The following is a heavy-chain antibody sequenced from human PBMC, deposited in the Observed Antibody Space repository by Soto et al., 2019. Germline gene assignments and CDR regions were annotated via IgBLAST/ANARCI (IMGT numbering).Heavy chain of an antibody. J-gene: IGHJ4*02. CDR3: VRQRGNYFDF. V-gene: IGHV4-59*11. Sequence: PSETLSLTCSVSGDSTNSRYWSWIRQPPGKGLEWIGYIDYVGSTNYAPSLQSRVTMSVDTSKNQVSLKLRYVTAADTAVYYCVRQRGNYFDFWGQGTLVTVSS. CDR1: GDSTNSRY. CDR2: IDYVGST. D-gene: IGHD3-10*01.